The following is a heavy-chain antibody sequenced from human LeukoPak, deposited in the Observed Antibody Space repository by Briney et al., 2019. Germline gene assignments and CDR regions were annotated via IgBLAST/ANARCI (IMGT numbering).Heavy chain of an antibody. D-gene: IGHD6-19*01. J-gene: IGHJ4*02. Sequence: GAAVKVFCKASGYPFSRLLISWVRQAPGQGLELIGWLSTYNGNKHYAQKLQGRVTMTTDTSTSTAYIELRSLRSDDTAVYYCARSSVAVAGSVFDYWGQETLVTASS. V-gene: IGHV1-18*01. CDR2: LSTYNGNK. CDR3: ARSSVAVAGSVFDY. CDR1: GYPFSRLL.